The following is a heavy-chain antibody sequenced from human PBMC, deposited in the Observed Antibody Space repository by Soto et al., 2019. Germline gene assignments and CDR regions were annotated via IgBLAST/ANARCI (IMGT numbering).Heavy chain of an antibody. CDR2: IIPIFGTA. D-gene: IGHD3-10*01. J-gene: IGHJ6*02. Sequence: SVKVSCKASGGTFSSYAISWVRQAPGQGLEWMGGIIPIFGTANYAQKFRGRVTITADESTSTAYMELSSLRSEDTAVYYCARVVFRGVKHRLLYTGRYYYGMDVWGQGTTVTVSS. CDR3: ARVVFRGVKHRLLYTGRYYYGMDV. V-gene: IGHV1-69*13. CDR1: GGTFSSYA.